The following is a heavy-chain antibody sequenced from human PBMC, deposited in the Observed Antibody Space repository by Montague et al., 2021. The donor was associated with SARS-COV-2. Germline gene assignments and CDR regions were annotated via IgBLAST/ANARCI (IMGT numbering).Heavy chain of an antibody. Sequence: SETLSLTCTVSGGSISSSSYYWGWIRQPPGKGLEWIGSIYYSGGTYYNPSLKRRVTISVDTSKNQFSLKLSPVTAADTAVYYCARRVPYFDWFMDVWGQGTTVTVSS. D-gene: IGHD3-9*01. V-gene: IGHV4-39*01. J-gene: IGHJ6*02. CDR1: GGSISSSSYY. CDR2: IYYSGGT. CDR3: ARRVPYFDWFMDV.